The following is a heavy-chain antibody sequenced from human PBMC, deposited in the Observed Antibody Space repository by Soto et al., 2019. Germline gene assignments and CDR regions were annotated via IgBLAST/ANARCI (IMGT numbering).Heavy chain of an antibody. V-gene: IGHV3-23*01. J-gene: IGHJ4*02. CDR3: AKVAGDHVWVSYRYTKSTYYFDY. Sequence: PGGSLRLSCAASGFTFSSYAMSWVRQAPGKGLEWVSGISGSGGSTYYADSVKGRFTISRDNSKNTLYLQMNSLRAEDTAVYYCAKVAGDHVWVSYRYTKSTYYFDYRGQGTLVTLSS. D-gene: IGHD3-16*02. CDR1: GFTFSSYA. CDR2: ISGSGGST.